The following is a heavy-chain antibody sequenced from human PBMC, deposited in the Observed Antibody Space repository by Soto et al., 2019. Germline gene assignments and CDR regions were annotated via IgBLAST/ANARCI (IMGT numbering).Heavy chain of an antibody. D-gene: IGHD1-26*01. Sequence: QVQLVESGGGVVQPARSLSLSCAASGFTFRHYGIHWVRQAPGKALEWVAVISFDGSNKYYADSGKGRFTISRDNSKNTMYLQMNSLRAEDTAVYYCANPSTVEATLNYFDPWGQGTLVTVSS. CDR1: GFTFRHYG. CDR3: ANPSTVEATLNYFDP. CDR2: ISFDGSNK. V-gene: IGHV3-30*18. J-gene: IGHJ4*02.